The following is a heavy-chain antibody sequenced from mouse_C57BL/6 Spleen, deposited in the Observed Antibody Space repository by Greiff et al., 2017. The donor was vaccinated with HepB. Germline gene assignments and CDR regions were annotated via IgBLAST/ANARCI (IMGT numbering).Heavy chain of an antibody. J-gene: IGHJ4*01. V-gene: IGHV10-1*01. CDR2: IRSKSNNYAT. CDR3: VRQGDYYGSSDYAMDY. D-gene: IGHD1-1*01. CDR1: GFSFNTYA. Sequence: EVQLVESGGGLVQPKGSLKLSCAASGFSFNTYAMNWVRQAPGKGLEWVARIRSKSNNYATYYADSVKDRFTISRDDSESMLYLQMNNLKTEDTAMYYCVRQGDYYGSSDYAMDYWGQGTSVTVSS.